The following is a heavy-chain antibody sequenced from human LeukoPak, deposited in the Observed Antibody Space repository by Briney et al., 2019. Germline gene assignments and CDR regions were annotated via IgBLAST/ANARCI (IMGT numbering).Heavy chain of an antibody. J-gene: IGHJ4*02. V-gene: IGHV3-30-3*01. D-gene: IGHD6-13*01. Sequence: GGSLRLSCAASGFTFRNYGLHWVRQAPGKGLEWVSFISYDGTNKYYADSVKGRFTISRDNSKNTLYLQMNSLRTEDTAVYYCEATAGLFDYWGQGTLVTVSS. CDR3: EATAGLFDY. CDR2: ISYDGTNK. CDR1: GFTFRNYG.